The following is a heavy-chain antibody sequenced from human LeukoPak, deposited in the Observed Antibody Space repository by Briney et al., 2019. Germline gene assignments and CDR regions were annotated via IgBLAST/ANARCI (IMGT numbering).Heavy chain of an antibody. CDR1: DDSITMYY. J-gene: IGHJ6*03. CDR3: ARAPGGRRAYYMDV. V-gene: IGHV4-59*08. Sequence: SETLSLTCTVSDDSITMYYWTWIRQPPGKGLEWIGYVDHTGSTKFNPSLKSRVTISVDTSKNQFSLKLTSVTAADTAVYFCARAPGGRRAYYMDVWGKGTTVTISS. D-gene: IGHD3-16*01. CDR2: VDHTGST.